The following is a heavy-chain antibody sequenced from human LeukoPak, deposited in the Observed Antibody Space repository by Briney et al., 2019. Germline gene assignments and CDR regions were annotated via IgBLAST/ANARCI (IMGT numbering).Heavy chain of an antibody. CDR1: GGSVSSGNYY. CDR2: VIYSGST. J-gene: IGHJ4*02. V-gene: IGHV4-61*01. CDR3: ASGGPYSGYIY. D-gene: IGHD5-12*01. Sequence: PSETLSLTCTVSGGSVSSGNYYWSWIRQPQGKGLEWIGYVIYSGSTNYNPSLKSRVAISVDTSKNQFSLKVSSVTAADTAVYYCASGGPYSGYIYWGQGTLVTVSS.